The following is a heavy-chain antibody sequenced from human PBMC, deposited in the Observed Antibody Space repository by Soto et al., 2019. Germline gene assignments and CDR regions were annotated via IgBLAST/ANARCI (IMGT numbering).Heavy chain of an antibody. CDR1: GFTFSNYA. D-gene: IGHD2-2*01. Sequence: PGGSLRLSCAASGFTFSNYAMHWVRQAPGKGLEWVAVTSYAGSNKYYADSVKGRFTISRDNSQNTLYLQMNSLRVEDTAVYHCARGGWSSISCYHWFDPWGQGTLVTVSS. V-gene: IGHV3-30-3*01. J-gene: IGHJ5*02. CDR2: TSYAGSNK. CDR3: ARGGWSSISCYHWFDP.